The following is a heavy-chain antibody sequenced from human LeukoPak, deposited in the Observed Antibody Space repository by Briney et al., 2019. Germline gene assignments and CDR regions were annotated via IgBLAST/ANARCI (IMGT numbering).Heavy chain of an antibody. CDR1: GFTLSIYA. Sequence: GGSLRLSCAASGFTLSIYAMNWVRQAPGKGLEWVSSISANGGETHYADSVKGRFTISRDNSKNTLYLQVNNPRVEDTAVYYCAKRYYDFPLDYWGQGTLVTVSS. CDR3: AKRYYDFPLDY. D-gene: IGHD3-3*01. CDR2: ISANGGET. J-gene: IGHJ4*02. V-gene: IGHV3-23*01.